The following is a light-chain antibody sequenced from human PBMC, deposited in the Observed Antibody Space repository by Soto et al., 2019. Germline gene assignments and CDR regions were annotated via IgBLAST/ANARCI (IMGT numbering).Light chain of an antibody. CDR2: EGS. V-gene: IGLV2-23*01. CDR3: CFSV. CDR1: SSDVGSYNV. J-gene: IGLJ2*01. Sequence: QSVLTQPASVSGSPGQSITLSCTGTSSDVGSYNVVSWYQQHPGKAPKLMIFEGSKRPSGVSNRFSGSKSGNTASLTISGLQAEDEADYYCCFSVFGGGTKLPVL.